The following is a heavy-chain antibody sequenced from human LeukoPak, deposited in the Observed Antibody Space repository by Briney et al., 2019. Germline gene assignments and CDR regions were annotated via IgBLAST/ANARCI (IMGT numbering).Heavy chain of an antibody. V-gene: IGHV3-9*01. D-gene: IGHD6-19*01. CDR2: INWNSDSI. J-gene: IGHJ5*02. Sequence: PGGSLRLSCAVSGFTFDDYAMHWVRQVPGKGLEWVSGINWNSDSIGYVDSVKGRFTISRDNAKNSLYLQMNSLRAEDTAVYYCARVAGSYDNWFDPWGQGTLVTVSS. CDR3: ARVAGSYDNWFDP. CDR1: GFTFDDYA.